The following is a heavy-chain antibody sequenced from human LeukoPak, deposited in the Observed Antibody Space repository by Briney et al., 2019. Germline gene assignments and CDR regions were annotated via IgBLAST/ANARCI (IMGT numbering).Heavy chain of an antibody. CDR3: ARVRNYDILTGQGDDAFDI. CDR2: IIPIFGTA. Sequence: SVNVSCKASGGTFSSYAISWVRQAPGQGLEWMGGIIPIFGTANYAQKFQGRVTITADESTSTAYMELSNLRSEDTAVYYCARVRNYDILTGQGDDAFDIWGQGAMVTVSS. D-gene: IGHD3-9*01. CDR1: GGTFSSYA. V-gene: IGHV1-69*13. J-gene: IGHJ3*02.